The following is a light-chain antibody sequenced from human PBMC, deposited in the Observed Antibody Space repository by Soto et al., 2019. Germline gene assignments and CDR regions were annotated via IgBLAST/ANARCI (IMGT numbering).Light chain of an antibody. V-gene: IGKV3-15*01. CDR2: GAS. CDR3: QQYHNWPLT. J-gene: IGKJ4*01. Sequence: ETVMTQSPATLSVTPGESATLSCRASRSVGSNLAWYQQKPGHAPRVLIYGASTRATGIPVRFSGSGSGTEFTLTISSMQSEDLAIYSCQQYHNWPLTFGGGNKVEIK. CDR1: RSVGSN.